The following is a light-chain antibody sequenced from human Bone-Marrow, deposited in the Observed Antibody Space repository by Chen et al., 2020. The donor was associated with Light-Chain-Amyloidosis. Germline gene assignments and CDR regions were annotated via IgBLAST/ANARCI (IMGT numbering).Light chain of an antibody. J-gene: IGLJ2*01. CDR1: DLPTKY. V-gene: IGLV3-25*03. CDR3: QSADSSGTYEVI. Sequence: SYELTQPPSVSVSPGQTARITCSGDDLPTKYAYWYQQKPGQAPVLVIHRDTERPSGISERFSGSSSRTTATLTIRGGQAEDGADYHCQSADSSGTYEVIFGGGTKLTVL. CDR2: RDT.